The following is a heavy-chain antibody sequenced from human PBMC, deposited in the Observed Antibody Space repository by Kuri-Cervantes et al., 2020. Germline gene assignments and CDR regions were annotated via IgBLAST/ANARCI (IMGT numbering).Heavy chain of an antibody. CDR2: IIPIFGTA. V-gene: IGHV1-69*06. D-gene: IGHD1-14*01. CDR3: ARDVGGGITGTTAYYYYYYYMDV. CDR1: GYTFTSYD. J-gene: IGHJ6*03. Sequence: SVKVSCKASGYTFTSYDINCVRQAPGQGLEWMGGIIPIFGTANYAQKFQGRVTITADKSTSTAYMELSSLRSEDTAVYYCARDVGGGITGTTAYYYYYYYMDVWGKGTTVTVSS.